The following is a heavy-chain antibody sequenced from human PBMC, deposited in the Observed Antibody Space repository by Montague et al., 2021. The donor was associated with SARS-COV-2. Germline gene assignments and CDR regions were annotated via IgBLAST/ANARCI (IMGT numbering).Heavy chain of an antibody. CDR2: IHHGGNT. D-gene: IGHD3-10*01. Sequence: SETLSLTCAVHGGSFSTYSWNWIRQPPGKGLEWIGEIHHGGNTNYNPSLKSRVTISADTSKNQFSLKLTSVAAADTAVYYCARLRDGVVPSPILGVGPYYSYYYMDVWGRGTTVTVSS. CDR3: ARLRDGVVPSPILGVGPYYSYYYMDV. CDR1: GGSFSTYS. J-gene: IGHJ6*03. V-gene: IGHV4-34*01.